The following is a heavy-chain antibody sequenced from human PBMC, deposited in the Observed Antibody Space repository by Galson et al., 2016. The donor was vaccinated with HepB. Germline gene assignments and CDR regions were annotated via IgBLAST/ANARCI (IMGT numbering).Heavy chain of an antibody. V-gene: IGHV3-15*01. Sequence: SLRLSCAASGITFSNAWMSWVRQAPGKGLEWVGRIKSKTDGGTTDYAAPVKGRFAISRDDSKDTEFLQMNSLKSEDTGMYYCTTGSYTSGWYRGKNYYYSAMDVWGQGTTVTVSS. J-gene: IGHJ6*02. CDR2: IKSKTDGGTT. CDR3: TTGSYTSGWYRGKNYYYSAMDV. CDR1: GITFSNAW. D-gene: IGHD6-19*01.